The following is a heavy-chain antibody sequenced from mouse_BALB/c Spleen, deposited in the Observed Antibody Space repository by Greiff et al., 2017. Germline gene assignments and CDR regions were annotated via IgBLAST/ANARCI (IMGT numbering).Heavy chain of an antibody. CDR1: GFTFSSYG. CDR3: ARDKYGNPFDD. V-gene: IGHV5-6-3*01. Sequence: LMESGGGLVQPGGSLKLSCAASGFTFSSYGMSWVRQTPDKRLELVATINSNGGSTYYPDSVKGRFTISRDNAKNTLYLQMSSLKSEDTAMYYCARDKYGNPFDDWGQGTTLTVSS. CDR2: INSNGGST. J-gene: IGHJ2*01. D-gene: IGHD2-10*02.